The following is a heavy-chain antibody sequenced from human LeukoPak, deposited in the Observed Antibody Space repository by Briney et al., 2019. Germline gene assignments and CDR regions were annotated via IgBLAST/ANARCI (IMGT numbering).Heavy chain of an antibody. Sequence: PSETLSLTCTVSGGSISSYYWSWIRQPAGKGLEWIGRIYTSGSTNYNPSLKSRVTMSVDTSKNQFSLKLSSVTAADTAVYYCARDLYLSSGWSRRGYFDYWGQGTLVTVSS. V-gene: IGHV4-4*07. J-gene: IGHJ4*02. CDR2: IYTSGST. D-gene: IGHD6-19*01. CDR3: ARDLYLSSGWSRRGYFDY. CDR1: GGSISSYY.